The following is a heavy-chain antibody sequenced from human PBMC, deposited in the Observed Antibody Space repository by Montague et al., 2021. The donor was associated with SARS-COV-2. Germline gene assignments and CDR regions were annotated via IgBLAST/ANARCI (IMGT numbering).Heavy chain of an antibody. CDR1: AGSITGYY. J-gene: IGHJ3*02. V-gene: IGHV4-59*01. CDR3: VRDHPYGGPRGTYDI. CDR2: IYDGGAV. D-gene: IGHD4-23*01. Sequence: SETLSLTCTVSAGSITGYYWSWLRRSPGKGLEWIAYIYDGGAVNYNPSLGSRVTISTDTSKTQLSLKVNSVTAADTAVYYCVRDHPYGGPRGTYDIWGQGSVVSASS.